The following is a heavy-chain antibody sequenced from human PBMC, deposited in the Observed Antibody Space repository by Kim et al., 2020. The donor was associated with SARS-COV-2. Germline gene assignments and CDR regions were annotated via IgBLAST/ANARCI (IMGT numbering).Heavy chain of an antibody. J-gene: IGHJ6*02. CDR1: GFTFGDYA. Sequence: GGSLRLSCAASGFTFGDYAMHWVRQAPGKGLEWVSGISWNSGSIGYADSVKGRFTISRDNAKNSLYLQMNSLRAEDTALYYCAKDGYCSSTSCQYYYYYGMDVWGQGTTVTVSS. D-gene: IGHD2-2*01. CDR3: AKDGYCSSTSCQYYYYYGMDV. CDR2: ISWNSGSI. V-gene: IGHV3-9*01.